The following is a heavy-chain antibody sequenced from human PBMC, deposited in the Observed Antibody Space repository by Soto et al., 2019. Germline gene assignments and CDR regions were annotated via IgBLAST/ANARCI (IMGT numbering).Heavy chain of an antibody. J-gene: IGHJ6*03. D-gene: IGHD7-27*01. CDR3: ATPNSTSYYYYLDV. V-gene: IGHV3-15*01. CDR1: GFTFSNAW. CDR2: IKSKTDGRKK. Sequence: GGSLRLSCAASGFTFSNAWMSWVRQAPGKGLEWVGRIKSKTDGRKKDYAAPVKGRFTSSRDDSKNTLYLQMHSPKTSATYVCSCATPNSTSYYYYLDVWGKGTLVTVSS.